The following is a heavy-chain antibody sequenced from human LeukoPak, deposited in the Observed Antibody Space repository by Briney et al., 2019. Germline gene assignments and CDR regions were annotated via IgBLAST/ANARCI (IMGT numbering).Heavy chain of an antibody. V-gene: IGHV1-46*01. CDR1: GYTFTSNY. CDR3: ARDQEGFDY. J-gene: IGHJ4*02. CDR2: VYPRDGST. Sequence: ASVKVSCKASGYTFTSNYIHWVRQAPGQGLEWMGMVYPRDGSTSYAQKFQGRVTVTRDTSTSTVHMELSGLRSEDTAVYYCARDQEGFDYWGQGTLVTVSS.